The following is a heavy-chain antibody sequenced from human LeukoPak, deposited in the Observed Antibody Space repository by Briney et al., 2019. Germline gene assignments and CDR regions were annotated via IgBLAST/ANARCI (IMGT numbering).Heavy chain of an antibody. D-gene: IGHD1-1*01. Sequence: SETLTLTCTVTGYTISSSSYYWGWLRPPPGKDLEWIVTISYSGNSYYNPYLISPVTISINPSKNQVFLRVTSVTAAETAIFYCARTYNWDALDAFYVWGQGTTATVSS. J-gene: IGHJ3*01. CDR3: ARTYNWDALDAFYV. CDR2: ISYSGNS. CDR1: GYTISSSSYY. V-gene: IGHV4-39*01.